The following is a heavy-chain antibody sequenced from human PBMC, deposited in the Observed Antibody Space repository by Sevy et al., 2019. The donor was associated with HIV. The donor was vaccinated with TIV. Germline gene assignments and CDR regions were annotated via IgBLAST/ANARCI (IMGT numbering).Heavy chain of an antibody. Sequence: GGSLRLSCAASGFTFSNAWMSWVRQAPGKGLEWVGRIKSKTDGGTTDYAAPVKGRFTISRDDSKNTLYLQMNSLKTEDTAVYSCTTVHCSGGSCYSDFPQHWGQGTLVTVSS. D-gene: IGHD2-15*01. V-gene: IGHV3-15*01. J-gene: IGHJ1*01. CDR2: IKSKTDGGTT. CDR1: GFTFSNAW. CDR3: TTVHCSGGSCYSDFPQH.